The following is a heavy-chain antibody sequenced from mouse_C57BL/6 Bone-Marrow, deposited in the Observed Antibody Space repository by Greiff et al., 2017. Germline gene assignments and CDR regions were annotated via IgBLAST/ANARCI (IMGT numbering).Heavy chain of an antibody. D-gene: IGHD2-10*01. CDR2: IHPNSGST. V-gene: IGHV1-64*01. J-gene: IGHJ2*01. CDR1: GYTFTSYW. Sequence: QVQLQQPGAELVKPGASVKLSCKASGYTFTSYWMHWVKQRPGQGLEWIGMIHPNSGSTNYNEKFKSKATLTVDKSSSTAYMQLSSLTSEDSAVXYCARRTYYGNHGDFDYWGQGTTLTVSS. CDR3: ARRTYYGNHGDFDY.